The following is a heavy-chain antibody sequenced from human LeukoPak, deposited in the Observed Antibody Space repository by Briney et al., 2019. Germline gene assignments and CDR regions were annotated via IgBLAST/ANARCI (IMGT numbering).Heavy chain of an antibody. V-gene: IGHV5-51*01. CDR2: YYPGDSDT. D-gene: IGHD2-2*01. CDR1: GYSFTSYW. J-gene: IGHJ4*02. CDR3: ARHVGDIVVVPAAPDY. Sequence: GEPLKISCKGSGYSFTSYWFGWVSQLPGKGLEGMGIYYPGDSDTRYSPSFQGQVTISADKSISNAYLQWSSLKASDTAMYYCARHVGDIVVVPAAPDYWGQGTLVTVSS.